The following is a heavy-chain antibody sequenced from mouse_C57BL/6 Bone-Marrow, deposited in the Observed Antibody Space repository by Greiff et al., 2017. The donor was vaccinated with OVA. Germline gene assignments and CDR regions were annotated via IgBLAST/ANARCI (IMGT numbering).Heavy chain of an antibody. V-gene: IGHV1-42*01. Sequence: VQLQQSGPELVKPGASVKISFKASGYSFTGYYMNWVKQSTEKSLEWIGEINPSTGGTTYNQKFKAKATLTVDKSSSTAYMQLNSLTSEDSAVYYCARGGFAYWGQGTLVTVSA. CDR1: GYSFTGYY. CDR3: ARGGFAY. CDR2: INPSTGGT. J-gene: IGHJ3*01.